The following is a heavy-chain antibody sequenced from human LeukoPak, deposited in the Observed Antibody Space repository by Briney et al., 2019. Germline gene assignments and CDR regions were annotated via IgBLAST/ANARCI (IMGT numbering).Heavy chain of an antibody. Sequence: GGSLRLSCAASGFTFNRYWMSWVRQAPGKGLEWVSFIYSDNTHYSDSVKGRFTISRDNSKNTLYLQMNSLRAEDTAVYYCARRAGAYSHPYDYWGQGTLVTVSS. J-gene: IGHJ4*02. V-gene: IGHV3-53*01. CDR2: IYSDNT. CDR1: GFTFNRYW. CDR3: ARRAGAYSHPYDY. D-gene: IGHD4/OR15-4a*01.